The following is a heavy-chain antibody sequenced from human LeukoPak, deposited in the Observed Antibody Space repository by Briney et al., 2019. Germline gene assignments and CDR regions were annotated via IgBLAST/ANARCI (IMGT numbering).Heavy chain of an antibody. Sequence: GGSLRLSCAASGFTFSSYWMNWTRQAPGKGLEWVSAISGSGGSTYYADSVKGRFTISRDNSKNTLYLQMNSLRAEDTAVYYCAKDGPGELLFYFDYWGQGTLVTVSS. CDR1: GFTFSSYW. V-gene: IGHV3-23*01. CDR3: AKDGPGELLFYFDY. CDR2: ISGSGGST. J-gene: IGHJ4*02. D-gene: IGHD1-26*01.